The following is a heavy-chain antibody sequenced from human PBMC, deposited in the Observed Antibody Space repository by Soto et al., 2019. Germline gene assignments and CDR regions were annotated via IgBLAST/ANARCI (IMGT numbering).Heavy chain of an antibody. CDR1: GSTFSSSE. J-gene: IGHJ6*02. CDR3: ASVNLQFSYSIDV. Sequence: PGGSLRLSCAASGSTFSSSEMHWVRQAPGKGLEWVSYISRSSSVIYYADSVKGRFTISMDNAKNLLYLQMNRLRAEDTAVYFCASVNLQFSYSIDVWGQGTTVTVSS. V-gene: IGHV3-48*03. CDR2: ISRSSSVI. D-gene: IGHD3-3*01.